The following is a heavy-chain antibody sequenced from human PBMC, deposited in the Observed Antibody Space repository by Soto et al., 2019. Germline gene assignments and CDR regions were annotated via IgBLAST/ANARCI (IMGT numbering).Heavy chain of an antibody. CDR3: ARGRGLEV. CDR2: IKHDGSEK. J-gene: IGHJ6*02. Sequence: EMQVVESGGGLVQPGGSLRLSCVASGFTLSGYWMTWVRQTPGKGLEWVANIKHDGSEKYYVDSVKGRFTISRDNDKNSLYVEMNSLRVEDTAVYYCARGRGLEVWGQGTTDTVSS. V-gene: IGHV3-7*02. CDR1: GFTLSGYW.